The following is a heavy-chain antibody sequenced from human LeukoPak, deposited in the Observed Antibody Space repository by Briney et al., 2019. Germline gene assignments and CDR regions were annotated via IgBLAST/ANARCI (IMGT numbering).Heavy chain of an antibody. CDR3: ARDLGHSRHYFEY. CDR1: GFIFSSFF. V-gene: IGHV3-7*01. D-gene: IGHD2-15*01. J-gene: IGHJ4*02. CDR2: ISLDGSET. Sequence: PGGSLRLSCAASGFIFSSFFLNWVRLTPGGELEWVACISLDGSETFYMDSVRGRFTISRDNTEKSLYLQMNSLRAEDTAVYFCARDLGHSRHYFEYWGQGALVTVSS.